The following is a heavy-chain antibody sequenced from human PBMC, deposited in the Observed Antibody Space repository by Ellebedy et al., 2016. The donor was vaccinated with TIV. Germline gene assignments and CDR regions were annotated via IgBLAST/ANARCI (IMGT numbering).Heavy chain of an antibody. CDR1: GYTLTGYY. V-gene: IGHV1-2*04. CDR3: ARDRASYCTNGICYKSYYYYGMDV. Sequence: ASVTVSCKASGYTLTGYYIHWARQAPGQGLEWMGWVHPNSGGTTYAKKFQGWVTMTRDTSISTAYMEVSRLRSDDTTVYYCARDRASYCTNGICYKSYYYYGMDVWGQGTTVTVSS. CDR2: VHPNSGGT. J-gene: IGHJ6*02. D-gene: IGHD2-8*01.